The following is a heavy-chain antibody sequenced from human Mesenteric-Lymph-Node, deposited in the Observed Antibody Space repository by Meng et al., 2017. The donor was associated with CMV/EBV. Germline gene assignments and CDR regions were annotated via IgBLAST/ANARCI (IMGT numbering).Heavy chain of an antibody. V-gene: IGHV4-34*01. CDR3: ARHQRWLKSEGGFNY. J-gene: IGHJ4*02. Sequence: VWLQQWAQVLLQPTVTLFLPCAVYGWSFSGCYWGWIRQPPGKGLEWLGESNHSGSTNYNPSLKSRVTISIDTSKNQFSLKLSSVTAADTAVYYCARHQRWLKSEGGFNYWGQGTLVTVSS. CDR2: SNHSGST. CDR1: GWSFSGCY. D-gene: IGHD4-23*01.